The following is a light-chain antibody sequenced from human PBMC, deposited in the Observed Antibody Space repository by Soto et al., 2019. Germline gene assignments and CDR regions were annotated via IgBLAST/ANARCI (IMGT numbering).Light chain of an antibody. CDR1: QSVRSNF. V-gene: IGKV3-20*01. CDR2: GAS. Sequence: EIVLTQSPGTLSFSAGERATLSCRASQSVRSNFLAWYQQKPGQAPRLLIYGASNRATGIPDRFSGSGSGTDFTLTITRLEPEDFAMYYCQRYDSFRTFGQGTKVDIK. CDR3: QRYDSFRT. J-gene: IGKJ1*01.